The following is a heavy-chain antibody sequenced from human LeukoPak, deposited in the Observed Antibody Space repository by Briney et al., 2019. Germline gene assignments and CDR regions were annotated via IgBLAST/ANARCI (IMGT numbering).Heavy chain of an antibody. D-gene: IGHD7-27*01. V-gene: IGHV4-30-4*08. CDR2: IYYSGST. CDR3: ARQSKMGINWFDP. CDR1: GGSISSGDYY. Sequence: SQTLSLTCTVSGGSISSGDYYWSWIRQPPGKGLEWIGYIYYSGSTYYNPSLKSRVTISVDTSKNQFSLKLSSVTAADTAVYCCARQSKMGINWFDPWGQGTLVTVSS. J-gene: IGHJ5*02.